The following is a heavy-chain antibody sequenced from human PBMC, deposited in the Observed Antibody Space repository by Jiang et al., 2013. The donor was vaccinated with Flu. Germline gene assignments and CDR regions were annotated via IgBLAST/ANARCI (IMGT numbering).Heavy chain of an antibody. CDR1: GGSVSSGNYY. Sequence: GLVKPSETLSLTCTVSGGSVSSGNYYWGWIRQPPGKGLEWIGSMYYSGSTYYNPSLKSRVTISLDTSKNQFSLKLSSVTAADTALYYCASGRTSLGQLVVNAFDIWGQGTRVTISS. V-gene: IGHV4-39*07. CDR2: MYYSGST. D-gene: IGHD2-21*01. J-gene: IGHJ3*02. CDR3: ASGRTSLGQLVVNAFDI.